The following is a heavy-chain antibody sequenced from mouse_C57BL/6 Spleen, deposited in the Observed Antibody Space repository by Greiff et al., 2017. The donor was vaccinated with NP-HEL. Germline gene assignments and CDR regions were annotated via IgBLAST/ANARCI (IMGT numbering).Heavy chain of an antibody. J-gene: IGHJ3*01. CDR3: AGGSSYGDWFAY. CDR1: GFTFSSYG. V-gene: IGHV5-6*01. D-gene: IGHD1-1*01. Sequence: EAQLVESGGDLVKPGGSLKLSCAASGFTFSSYGMSWVRQTPDKRLEWVATISSGGSYTYYPDSVKGRFTISRDNAKNTRYLQMSSLKSEDAAMYYCAGGSSYGDWFAYWGQGTLVTVSA. CDR2: ISSGGSYT.